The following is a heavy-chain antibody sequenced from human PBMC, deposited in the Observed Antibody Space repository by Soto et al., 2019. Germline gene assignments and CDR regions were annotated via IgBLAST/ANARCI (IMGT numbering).Heavy chain of an antibody. CDR2: ISGSGGST. J-gene: IGHJ4*02. V-gene: IGHV3-23*01. CDR3: AKDRLRVTWFGELFAKYFDY. D-gene: IGHD3-10*01. Sequence: PGGSLRLSCAASGFTFSSYAMSWVRQAPGKGLEWVSAISGSGGSTYYADSVKGRFTISRDNSKNTLYLQMNSLRAEDTAVYYCAKDRLRVTWFGELFAKYFDYWGQGTLVTVSS. CDR1: GFTFSSYA.